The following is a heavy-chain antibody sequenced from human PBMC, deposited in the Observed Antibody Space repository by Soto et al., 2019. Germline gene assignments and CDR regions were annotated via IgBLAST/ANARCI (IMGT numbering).Heavy chain of an antibody. J-gene: IGHJ6*02. Sequence: PGGSLRLSCAASGFSFASYALSWVRQAPGKGLEWISGISASGGRPYYADSVKGRFTVSRDSSKNTLYLQMNSLRAEDTAVYYCARDPLGVSGTGYLYYYGMDVWGQGTTVTVSS. D-gene: IGHD3-9*01. CDR3: ARDPLGVSGTGYLYYYGMDV. V-gene: IGHV3-23*01. CDR2: ISASGGRP. CDR1: GFSFASYA.